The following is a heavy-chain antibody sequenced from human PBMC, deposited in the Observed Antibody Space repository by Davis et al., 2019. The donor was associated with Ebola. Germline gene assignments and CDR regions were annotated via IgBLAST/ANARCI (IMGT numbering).Heavy chain of an antibody. CDR3: ARVLPYCSGGSCPGGSDH. D-gene: IGHD2-15*01. Sequence: GESLKISCAASGFTFSSYWIHWVRQAPGKGLVWVSRINTDGSRTRDADSVKGRFTISRDNAKNTLYLQMNSLRAEDTAVYYCARVLPYCSGGSCPGGSDHWGQGTLVTVSS. V-gene: IGHV3-74*01. CDR2: INTDGSRT. CDR1: GFTFSSYW. J-gene: IGHJ4*02.